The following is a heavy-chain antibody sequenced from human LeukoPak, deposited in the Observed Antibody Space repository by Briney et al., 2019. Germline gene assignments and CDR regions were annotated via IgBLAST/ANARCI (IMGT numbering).Heavy chain of an antibody. Sequence: GGSLRLSCAASGFMFSSFWMGWVRQAPGKGPEWVANIGPGSDTYYVESVKGRFTISRDNAQSSLYLQMDSLRGDDSAVYYCGRWGVSAGLDRWGQGTLVTVSS. V-gene: IGHV3-7*01. CDR2: IGPGSDT. CDR3: GRWGVSAGLDR. D-gene: IGHD3-10*01. J-gene: IGHJ5*02. CDR1: GFMFSSFW.